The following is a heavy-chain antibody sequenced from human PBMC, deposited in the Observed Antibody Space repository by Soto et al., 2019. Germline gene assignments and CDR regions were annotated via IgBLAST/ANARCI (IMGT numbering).Heavy chain of an antibody. J-gene: IGHJ4*02. CDR3: ATAKRGTVSLLAD. CDR1: RYPFSDNH. V-gene: IGHV1-2*02. CDR2: LNPYSDAT. D-gene: IGHD2-15*01. Sequence: QVQLVESGAELRKAGASEKVCCKASRYPFSDNHIHWVRQAPGQGLEWMGWLNPYSDATIYAPKYQGRITLTRQTTLSTSYMELIALKSDDTAVYYCATAKRGTVSLLADWGQGTLVTVSS.